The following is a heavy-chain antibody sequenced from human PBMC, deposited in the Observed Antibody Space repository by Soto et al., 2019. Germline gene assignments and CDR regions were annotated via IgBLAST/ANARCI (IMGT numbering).Heavy chain of an antibody. D-gene: IGHD1-1*01. Sequence: GGSLRLSCAASGFTFSSYWMHWVRQAPGKGLVWVSRINSDGSSTSYADSVKGRFTVSRDDAKNTLYLQMNSLRAEDTAVYYCARGCTSDWNDVYYGMDVWGQGTTVTVSS. J-gene: IGHJ6*02. V-gene: IGHV3-74*01. CDR1: GFTFSSYW. CDR2: INSDGSST. CDR3: ARGCTSDWNDVYYGMDV.